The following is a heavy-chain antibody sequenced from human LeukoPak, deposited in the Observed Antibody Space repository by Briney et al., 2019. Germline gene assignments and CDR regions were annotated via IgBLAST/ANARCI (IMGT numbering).Heavy chain of an antibody. CDR1: GVSISTYY. Sequence: SETLSLTCTVSGVSISTYYWGWIRQPPGKGLEWIGYIYYSGNIYYSGNTNYNPSLKSRVTISIDTSKNQFSLKLSSVTAADTAVYYCARAGGGWSFDYWGQGTLVTVSS. V-gene: IGHV4-59*01. D-gene: IGHD6-19*01. J-gene: IGHJ4*02. CDR3: ARAGGGWSFDY. CDR2: IYYSGNIYYSGNT.